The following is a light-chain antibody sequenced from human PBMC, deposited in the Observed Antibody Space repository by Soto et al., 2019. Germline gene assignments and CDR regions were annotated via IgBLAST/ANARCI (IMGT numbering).Light chain of an antibody. CDR3: QQYYSYSYS. CDR1: QSIFTW. Sequence: IEMTQSPSTLSASPGDRVSISCRASQSIFTWLAWYQQKPGKAPNLLIYKASSRESGVPPRYSGSGSGTEFTLIISSLLHDEVAADYCQQYYSYSYSFGQGTKLELK. V-gene: IGKV1-5*03. CDR2: KAS. J-gene: IGKJ2*03.